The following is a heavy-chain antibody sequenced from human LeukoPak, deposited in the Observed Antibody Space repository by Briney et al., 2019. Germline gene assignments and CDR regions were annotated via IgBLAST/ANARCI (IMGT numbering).Heavy chain of an antibody. CDR2: IKSKTEGGTT. CDR1: GFTFSNAW. J-gene: IGHJ6*02. CDR3: TTAFYSSGWYYYYGMDV. D-gene: IGHD6-19*01. V-gene: IGHV3-15*01. Sequence: GGSLRLSCAASGFTFSNAWMSWVRQAPGKGLEWVGRIKSKTEGGTTDYAAPVKGRFTISRDDSKNTLYLQMNSLKTEDTAVYYCTTAFYSSGWYYYYGMDVWGQGTTVTVSS.